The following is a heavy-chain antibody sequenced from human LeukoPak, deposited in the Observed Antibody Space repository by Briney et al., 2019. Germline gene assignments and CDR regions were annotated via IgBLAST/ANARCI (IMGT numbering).Heavy chain of an antibody. J-gene: IGHJ3*02. D-gene: IGHD3-22*01. CDR2: ISGSGGST. V-gene: IGHV3-23*01. CDR3: ARASTANFYDSSGLDAFDI. CDR1: GFTFSSYA. Sequence: GGSLRLSCAASGFTFSSYAMSWVRQAPGKGLEWVSAISGSGGSTYYADSVKGRFTISRDNSKNTLYLQMNSLRAEDTAVYYCARASTANFYDSSGLDAFDIWGQGTMVTVSS.